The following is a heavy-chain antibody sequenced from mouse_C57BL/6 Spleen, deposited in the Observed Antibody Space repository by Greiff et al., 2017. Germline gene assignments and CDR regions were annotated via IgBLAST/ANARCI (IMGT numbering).Heavy chain of an antibody. D-gene: IGHD2-4*01. J-gene: IGHJ1*03. CDR1: GFTFSDYY. CDR2: ISNGGGST. Sequence: EVMLVESGGGLVQPGGSLKLSCAASGFTFSDYYMYWVRQTPEKRLEWVAYISNGGGSTYYPDTVKGRFTISRDNAKNTLYRQMSRLKSEDTAMYYCARHDYDGGWYFDVWGTGTTVTVSS. V-gene: IGHV5-12*01. CDR3: ARHDYDGGWYFDV.